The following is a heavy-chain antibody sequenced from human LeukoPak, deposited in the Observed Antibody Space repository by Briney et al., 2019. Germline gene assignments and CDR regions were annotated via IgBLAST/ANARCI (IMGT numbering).Heavy chain of an antibody. J-gene: IGHJ6*03. CDR3: ASNGGYCSGASCRYYYFYMDV. D-gene: IGHD2-15*01. Sequence: PSETLSLTCAVYGGSFSGYYWSWIRQPPGKGLEWIGEINHSGTTNYNPSLESRVTISADTSMSQFSLKLRSVNAADTAVYYCASNGGYCSGASCRYYYFYMDVRGKGTTVTVSS. CDR1: GGSFSGYY. V-gene: IGHV4-34*01. CDR2: INHSGTT.